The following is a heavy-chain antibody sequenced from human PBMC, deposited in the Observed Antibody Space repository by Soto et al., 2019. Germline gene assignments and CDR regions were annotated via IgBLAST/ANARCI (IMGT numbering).Heavy chain of an antibody. CDR2: VSGSGGST. CDR3: ARDRMGYSGSGSPLDY. V-gene: IGHV3-23*01. CDR1: GFTFNSYA. J-gene: IGHJ4*02. D-gene: IGHD3-10*01. Sequence: EVQLLESGGGLVQPGGSLRLSCAASGFTFNSYAMNWVRQAPGKGLEWVSSVSGSGGSTYYADSVKGRFTISRDNAEHTLYLQMNSLRAEDPALYYCARDRMGYSGSGSPLDYWGQGTLVTVSS.